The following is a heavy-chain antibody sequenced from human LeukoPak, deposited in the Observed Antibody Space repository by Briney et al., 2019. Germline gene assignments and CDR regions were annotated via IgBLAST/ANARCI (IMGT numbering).Heavy chain of an antibody. CDR3: ARGAPVVVPAAMFELDY. CDR1: GGTFSSYA. D-gene: IGHD2-2*01. Sequence: SVKVSCKASGGTFSSYAISWVRQAPGQGLEWMGGIIPIFGTANYAQMFQGRVTITTDESTSTAYMELSSLRSEDTAVYYCARGAPVVVPAAMFELDYWGQGTLVTVSS. J-gene: IGHJ4*02. CDR2: IIPIFGTA. V-gene: IGHV1-69*05.